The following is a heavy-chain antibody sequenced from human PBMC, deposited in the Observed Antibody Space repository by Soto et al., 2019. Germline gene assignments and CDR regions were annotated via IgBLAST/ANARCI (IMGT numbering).Heavy chain of an antibody. CDR2: IYPGDSDT. V-gene: IGHV5-51*01. CDR1: GYSFTSYW. J-gene: IGHJ6*03. CDR3: ARLKDCSGGSCYVGDYYYYMDV. D-gene: IGHD2-15*01. Sequence: GESLKISCKGSGYSFTSYWIGWVRQMPGKGLEWMGIIYPGDSDTRYSPSFQGQVTISADKSISTAYLQWSSLKASDTAMYYCARLKDCSGGSCYVGDYYYYMDVWGKGTTVTVSS.